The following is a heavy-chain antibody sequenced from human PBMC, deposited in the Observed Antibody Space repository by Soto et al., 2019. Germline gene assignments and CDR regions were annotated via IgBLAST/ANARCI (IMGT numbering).Heavy chain of an antibody. CDR3: ARDLGSAFDAFDI. Sequence: ASVKVSCKASGYTFTSYAMHWVREAPGQRLEWMGWINAGNGNTKYSQKFQGRVTITRDTSASTAYMELSSLRSEDTAVYYCARDLGSAFDAFDIWGQGTMVTVSS. J-gene: IGHJ3*02. CDR1: GYTFTSYA. V-gene: IGHV1-3*01. CDR2: INAGNGNT.